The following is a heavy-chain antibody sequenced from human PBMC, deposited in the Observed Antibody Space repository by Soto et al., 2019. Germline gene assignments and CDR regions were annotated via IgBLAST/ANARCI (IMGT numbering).Heavy chain of an antibody. D-gene: IGHD3-22*01. V-gene: IGHV3-23*01. CDR1: GFTFSSYA. CDR3: AKARYDSSGYFFNDY. CDR2: ISGSGGTT. Sequence: EVQLLESGGGLVQPGGSLRLSCAASGFTFSSYAMSWVRQAPGKGLEWVSTISGSGGTTYYADSVKGRFTISRDNSKNTLDLQMNSLRLEDTAVYYCAKARYDSSGYFFNDYWGQGTLVTVSS. J-gene: IGHJ4*02.